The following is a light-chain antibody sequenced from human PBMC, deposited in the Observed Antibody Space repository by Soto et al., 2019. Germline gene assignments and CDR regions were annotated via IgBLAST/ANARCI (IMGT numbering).Light chain of an antibody. J-gene: IGKJ4*01. CDR3: QQYTNWTPLT. CDR2: DAS. CDR1: QSVHND. Sequence: EIVMTQSPATLSVSPGEGATLSCRASQSVHNDLAWYQQKPGQAPRLLIYDASTRATGIPARFSGSGSGTEFTLTISSLQSEDFAVYYCQQYTNWTPLTFGGGTKVEI. V-gene: IGKV3-15*01.